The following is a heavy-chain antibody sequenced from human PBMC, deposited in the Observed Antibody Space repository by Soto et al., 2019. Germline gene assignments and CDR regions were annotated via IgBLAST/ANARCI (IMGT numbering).Heavy chain of an antibody. V-gene: IGHV4-30-4*01. CDR1: GGSISSGNYY. CDR2: ISYGGST. J-gene: IGHJ4*02. CDR3: ASMGTPATGLYFFDY. Sequence: QVQLQESGPGLVKPSQTLSLTCTVSGGSISSGNYYWSWIRQPPGKGLERIGFISYGGSTYYSTSLKSRVTMSVDASRSHFSLHLGSVTAADTAVYYCASMGTPATGLYFFDYWGQGSLVTVSS. D-gene: IGHD2-15*01.